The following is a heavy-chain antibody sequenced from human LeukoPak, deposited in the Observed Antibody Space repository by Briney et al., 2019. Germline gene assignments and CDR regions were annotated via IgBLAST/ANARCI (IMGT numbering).Heavy chain of an antibody. CDR3: AKALHGHDAFDI. V-gene: IGHV3-23*01. CDR2: TSGSGGST. J-gene: IGHJ3*02. Sequence: PGGSLRLSCAASGFTFSSYAMSWVRQAPGKGLEWVSATSGSGGSTYYADSVKGRFTISRDNSKNTLYLQMNSLRAEDTAVYYCAKALHGHDAFDIWGQGTMVTVSS. CDR1: GFTFSSYA.